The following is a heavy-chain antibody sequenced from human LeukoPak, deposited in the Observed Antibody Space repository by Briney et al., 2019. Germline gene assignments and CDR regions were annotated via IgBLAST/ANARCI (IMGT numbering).Heavy chain of an antibody. CDR3: ARDSSSRRDIFYMDV. J-gene: IGHJ6*03. D-gene: IGHD3-3*02. Sequence: PGGSLRLSCAASGFTVSSTYMSWVRQAPGQGLEWVSLIYSSGSTFYADSVQGRFTISRDNSKNTLYLQMNSLRAEDTAVYYCARDSSSRRDIFYMDVWGKGTTVTVSS. V-gene: IGHV3-53*01. CDR2: IYSSGST. CDR1: GFTVSSTY.